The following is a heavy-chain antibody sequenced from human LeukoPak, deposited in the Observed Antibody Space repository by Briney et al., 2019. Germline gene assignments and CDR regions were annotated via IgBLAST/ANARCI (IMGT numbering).Heavy chain of an antibody. CDR2: ISDSGSET. V-gene: IGHV3-23*01. J-gene: IGHJ4*02. Sequence: GGSLRLSCAASGFTFNSYAMSWVRQAPGKGLEWVSVISDSGSETFYADSVKGRFTISRDNSKNTVYLQMRNLRVEHTAVYYCAKVVAGNIDYYFDYWGQGILVAVSS. CDR1: GFTFNSYA. CDR3: AKVVAGNIDYYFDY. D-gene: IGHD2/OR15-2a*01.